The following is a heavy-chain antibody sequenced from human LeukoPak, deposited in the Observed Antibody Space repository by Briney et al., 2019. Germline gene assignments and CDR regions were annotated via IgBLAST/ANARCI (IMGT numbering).Heavy chain of an antibody. CDR1: GLTFSRYA. D-gene: IGHD2/OR15-2a*01. Sequence: PGGSLRLSCAASGLTFSRYAMSWVRQAPGKGLDWVSGISGSGGSTYYARSVKGRFTISRDNSKNTLYLQMNSLRAEDTAVFYCAREYGQNTPHFDYWGQGTLVTVSS. V-gene: IGHV3-23*01. CDR2: ISGSGGST. CDR3: AREYGQNTPHFDY. J-gene: IGHJ4*02.